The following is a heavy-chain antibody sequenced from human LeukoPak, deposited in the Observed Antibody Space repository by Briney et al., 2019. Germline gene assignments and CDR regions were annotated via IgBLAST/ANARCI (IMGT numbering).Heavy chain of an antibody. CDR2: IKQDGSEK. CDR3: AIYASAAAGSWNWFDP. CDR1: GFTFSSYW. V-gene: IGHV3-7*01. J-gene: IGHJ5*02. Sequence: GGSLRLSCAASGFTFSSYWMSWVRQAPGKGLEWVANIKQDGSEKYYVDSVKGRFTISRDNAKNSPYLQMNSLRAEDTAVYYCAIYASAAAGSWNWFDPWGQGTLVTVSS. D-gene: IGHD6-13*01.